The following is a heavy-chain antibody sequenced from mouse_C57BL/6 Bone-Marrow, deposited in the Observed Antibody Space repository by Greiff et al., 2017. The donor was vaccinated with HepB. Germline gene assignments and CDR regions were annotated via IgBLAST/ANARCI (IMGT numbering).Heavy chain of an antibody. V-gene: IGHV7-3*01. CDR1: GFTFTDYY. CDR3: ARYTSYSNPYYAMDY. Sequence: EVKVVESGGGLVQPGGSLSLSCAASGFTFTDYYMSWVRQPPGKALEWLGFIRNKANGYTTEYSASVKGRFTISRDNSQSILYLQMNALRAEDSATYYCARYTSYSNPYYAMDYWGQGTSVTVSS. D-gene: IGHD2-5*01. CDR2: IRNKANGYTT. J-gene: IGHJ4*01.